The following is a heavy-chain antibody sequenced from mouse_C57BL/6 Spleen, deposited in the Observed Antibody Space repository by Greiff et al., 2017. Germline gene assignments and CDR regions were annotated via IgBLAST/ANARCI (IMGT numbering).Heavy chain of an antibody. CDR2: IWSGGST. J-gene: IGHJ2*01. CDR1: GFSLTSYG. Sequence: QVQLKESGPGLVQPSQSLSITCTVSGFSLTSYGVHWVRQSPGKGLEWLGVIWSGGSTDYNAAFISRLSISKDNSKSQVFFKMNSLQADDTAIYYCASHYYFDYWGQGTTLTVSS. V-gene: IGHV2-2*01. CDR3: ASHYYFDY.